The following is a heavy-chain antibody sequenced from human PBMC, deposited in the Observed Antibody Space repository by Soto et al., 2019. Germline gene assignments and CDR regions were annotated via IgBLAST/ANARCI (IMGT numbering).Heavy chain of an antibody. CDR2: IYYSGST. J-gene: IGHJ6*02. CDR3: ARSILTYYYGSGSLFNGMDV. CDR1: GGSISSYY. Sequence: QVQLQESGPGLVKPSETLSLTCTVSGGSISSYYWSWIRQPPGKGLEWIGYIYYSGSTNYNPSLKSRVTISVDTSKTQFSLKLSSVTAADTAVYYCARSILTYYYGSGSLFNGMDVWGQGTTVTVSS. V-gene: IGHV4-59*01. D-gene: IGHD3-10*01.